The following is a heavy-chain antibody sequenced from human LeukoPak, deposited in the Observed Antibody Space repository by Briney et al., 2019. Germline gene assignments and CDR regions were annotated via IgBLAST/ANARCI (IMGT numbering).Heavy chain of an antibody. J-gene: IGHJ4*02. CDR3: ARVTLSGYGGDY. CDR2: ISPYNVNT. V-gene: IGHV1-18*01. D-gene: IGHD5-12*01. Sequence: ASVKVSCKASGYSFSSFGITWVRQAPGQGLEWMGWISPYNVNTNYAQKFQGRVTMTTDTSTNTAYMELRSLRSDDTAVYYCARVTLSGYGGDYWGQGTLVTVSS. CDR1: GYSFSSFG.